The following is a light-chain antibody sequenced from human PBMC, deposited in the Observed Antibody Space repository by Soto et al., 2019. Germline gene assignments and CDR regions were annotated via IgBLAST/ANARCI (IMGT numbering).Light chain of an antibody. CDR3: AAWDDSLTGRV. Sequence: QSVLTKSPSASGTPGQRITISCSGSGSNIGPNYVYWFQQFPGTAPKLLIYNDDQRPSGVPDRFSGSKSGTSASLGISGLRSEDEADYYCAAWDDSLTGRVFGGGTKLTVL. CDR2: NDD. J-gene: IGLJ3*02. CDR1: GSNIGPNY. V-gene: IGLV1-47*02.